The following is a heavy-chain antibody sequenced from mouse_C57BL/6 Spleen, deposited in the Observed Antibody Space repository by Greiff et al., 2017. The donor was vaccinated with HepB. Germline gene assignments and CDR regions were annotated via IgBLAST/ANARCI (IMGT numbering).Heavy chain of an antibody. CDR2: IYPRDGST. J-gene: IGHJ3*01. CDR1: GYTFTDHT. D-gene: IGHD1-1*01. Sequence: LLESDAELVKPGASVKISCKVSGYTFTDHTIHWMKQRPEQGLEWIGYIYPRDGSTKYNEKFKGKATLTADKSSSTAYMQLNSLTSEDSAVYFGARARSSDEAWFAYWGQGTLVTVSA. V-gene: IGHV1-78*01. CDR3: ARARSSDEAWFAY.